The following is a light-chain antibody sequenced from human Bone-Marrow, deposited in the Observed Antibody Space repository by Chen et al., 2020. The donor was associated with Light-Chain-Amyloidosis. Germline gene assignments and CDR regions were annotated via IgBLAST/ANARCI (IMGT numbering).Light chain of an antibody. CDR2: RDT. CDR3: QSADSSGTYEVI. J-gene: IGLJ2*01. CDR1: DLPTKY. V-gene: IGLV3-25*03. Sequence: SYELTQPPSVSVSPGQTARITCSGDDLPTKYAYWYQQKPGQAPVLVISRDTERPSGISGGFSGSSSGTTARLTISGVQAEDEADYHCQSADSSGTYEVIFGGGTKLTVL.